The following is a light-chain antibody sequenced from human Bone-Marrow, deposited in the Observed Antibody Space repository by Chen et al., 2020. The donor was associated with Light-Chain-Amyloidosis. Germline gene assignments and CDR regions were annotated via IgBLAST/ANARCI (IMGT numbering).Light chain of an antibody. CDR2: EVS. J-gene: IGLJ3*02. CDR3: CSYAGSRRV. Sequence: QSALTQPPSVSGSPGQSITISCTGTSSDVGSYNLVSWYQQPPGKAPKLMIYEVSKRPSGVSNRFSGSRSGNTASLTISGLQAEDEADYYCCSYAGSRRVFGGGTKLTVL. CDR1: SSDVGSYNL. V-gene: IGLV2-23*02.